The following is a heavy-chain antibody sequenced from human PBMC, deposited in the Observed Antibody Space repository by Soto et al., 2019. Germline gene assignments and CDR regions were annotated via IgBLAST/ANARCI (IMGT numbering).Heavy chain of an antibody. Sequence: QVQLQESGPGLVKPSGTLSLTCAVSGGSISSSNWWRWVRQPPGKGLEWIGEIYHSGSTNYNPSRKSRDTITVDKSQKQYCRKPSSVTAADTAVYYCARVVDRQLWSAFFGTFDIWGQANMVTVSS. CDR1: GGSISSSNW. D-gene: IGHD5-18*01. J-gene: IGHJ3*02. CDR3: ARVVDRQLWSAFFGTFDI. CDR2: IYHSGST. V-gene: IGHV4-4*02.